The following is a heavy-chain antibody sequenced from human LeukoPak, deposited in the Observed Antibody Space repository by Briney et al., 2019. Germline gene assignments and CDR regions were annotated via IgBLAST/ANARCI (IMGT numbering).Heavy chain of an antibody. CDR3: AKDLDETHYYGMDV. J-gene: IGHJ6*02. D-gene: IGHD2-2*03. CDR1: GFTFDDYA. Sequence: GGSLRLSCAASGFTFDDYAMHWVRQAPGKGLEWVSGISWSSGSIGYADSVKGRFTISRDNAKNSLYLQMNSLRAEDTALYYCAKDLDETHYYGMDVWGQGTTVTVSS. V-gene: IGHV3-9*01. CDR2: ISWSSGSI.